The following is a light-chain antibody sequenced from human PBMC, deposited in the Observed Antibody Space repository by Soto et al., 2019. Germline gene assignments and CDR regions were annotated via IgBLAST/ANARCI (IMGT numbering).Light chain of an antibody. CDR1: QSVSSNY. Sequence: EIVLTQSPGTLSFSPGERATLSCRSSQSVSSNYLAWYQQKPDQAPRLVIYDVSGRATGIPVRFSGSGSGTDFTLTISRLEPEDFAVYYCQQYGSSPTFGQGTKVEIK. V-gene: IGKV3-20*01. CDR2: DVS. J-gene: IGKJ1*01. CDR3: QQYGSSPT.